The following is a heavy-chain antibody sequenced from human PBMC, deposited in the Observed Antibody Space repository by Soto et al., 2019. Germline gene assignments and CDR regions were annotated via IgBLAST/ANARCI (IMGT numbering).Heavy chain of an antibody. V-gene: IGHV4-34*01. CDR3: ARGLLEYYDFWSGYSDAFDI. CDR1: GGSFSGYY. J-gene: IGHJ3*02. D-gene: IGHD3-3*01. Sequence: QVQLQQWGAGLLKPSETLSLTCAVYGGSFSGYYWSWIRQPPGKGLEWIGEINHSGSTNYNPSLKSRVTISVDTSKNQFSLKLSSVTAADTAVYYCARGLLEYYDFWSGYSDAFDIWGQGTMVTVSS. CDR2: INHSGST.